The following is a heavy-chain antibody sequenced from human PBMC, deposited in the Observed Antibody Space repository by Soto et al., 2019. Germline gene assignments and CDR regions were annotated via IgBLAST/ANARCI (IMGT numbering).Heavy chain of an antibody. J-gene: IGHJ4*02. CDR1: GFSFVNYA. V-gene: IGHV3-23*01. CDR3: AKATTNGGWFNPFDS. Sequence: LRLSFAASGFSFVNYAMNWVRQAPGKGLEWVSGLSGSGTSTYYADSVKGRFTISRDNSRDTLFLQMNSLTADDTAVYYCAKATTNGGWFNPFDSWGQGALVTVSS. D-gene: IGHD6-19*01. CDR2: LSGSGTST.